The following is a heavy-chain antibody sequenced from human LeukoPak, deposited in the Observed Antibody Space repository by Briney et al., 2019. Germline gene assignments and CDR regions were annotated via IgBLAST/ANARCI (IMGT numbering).Heavy chain of an antibody. J-gene: IGHJ4*02. CDR2: VFHKGNT. Sequence: ETSETLSLTCSVSGDSITSGHFWWGWIRQPPGKGLEWLGIVFHKGNTHYNSSLKSRVSASADTSKNQFSLRLSAVTAEDTAVYYCARQLGVGVWALDSWGQGTLVIVSS. CDR3: ARQLGVGVWALDS. D-gene: IGHD3-3*01. V-gene: IGHV4-39*01. CDR1: GDSITSGHFW.